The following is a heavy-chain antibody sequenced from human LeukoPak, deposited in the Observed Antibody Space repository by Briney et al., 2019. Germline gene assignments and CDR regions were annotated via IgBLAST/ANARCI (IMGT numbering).Heavy chain of an antibody. J-gene: IGHJ4*02. V-gene: IGHV1-18*01. Sequence: GASVKVSCKASGYTFTSYGISWVRQAPGRGLEWMGWISAYNGNTNYAQKLQGRVTMTTDTSTSTAYMELRSLRSDDTAVYYCAREDSSGYYIRNGGNYFDYWGQGTLVTVSS. CDR2: ISAYNGNT. D-gene: IGHD3-22*01. CDR1: GYTFTSYG. CDR3: AREDSSGYYIRNGGNYFDY.